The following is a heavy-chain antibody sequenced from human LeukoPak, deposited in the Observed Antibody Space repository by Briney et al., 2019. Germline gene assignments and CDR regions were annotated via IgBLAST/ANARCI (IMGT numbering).Heavy chain of an antibody. J-gene: IGHJ4*02. CDR2: IYSGGST. Sequence: GGSLRLSCAASGFTVSSNYMSWVRQAPGKGLEWVSVIYSGGSTYYADSVKGRFTISRDNSKNTLYLQMNSLRAEDTAVYYCARGLYRILTGYHLDYWGQGTLVTVSS. D-gene: IGHD3-9*01. V-gene: IGHV3-53*01. CDR3: ARGLYRILTGYHLDY. CDR1: GFTVSSNY.